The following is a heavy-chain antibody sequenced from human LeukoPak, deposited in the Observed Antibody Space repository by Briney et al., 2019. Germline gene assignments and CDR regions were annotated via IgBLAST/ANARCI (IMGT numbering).Heavy chain of an antibody. J-gene: IGHJ4*02. Sequence: GGSLRLSCAASGFTFSNYWMSWVRQAPGKGLEWVANIKQDGSDKDYVDSVKGRFTISRDNAKNSLYLQMNSLRAEDTAVFHSARGRKFYDYWGQGTLVSVFS. D-gene: IGHD1-14*01. CDR2: IKQDGSDK. V-gene: IGHV3-7*04. CDR3: ARGRKFYDY. CDR1: GFTFSNYW.